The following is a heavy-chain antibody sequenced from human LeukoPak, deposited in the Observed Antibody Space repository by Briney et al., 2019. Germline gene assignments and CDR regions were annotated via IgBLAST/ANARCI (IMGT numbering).Heavy chain of an antibody. V-gene: IGHV1-8*03. Sequence: ASVRVSCKPSGYTFSTYDINWLRQAAGQGLEWMGWMNPNSANTGFAQKFQGRATITRDTSISTAYLELSSLTSEDTAVYYCARAIRYQLLSDYWGQGTLVTVSS. CDR3: ARAIRYQLLSDY. CDR2: MNPNSANT. D-gene: IGHD2-2*01. J-gene: IGHJ4*02. CDR1: GYTFSTYD.